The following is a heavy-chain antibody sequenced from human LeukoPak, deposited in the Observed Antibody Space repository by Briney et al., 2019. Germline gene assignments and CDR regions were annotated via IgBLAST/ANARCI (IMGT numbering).Heavy chain of an antibody. V-gene: IGHV4-4*07. Sequence: PSETLSLTCTVSGGSISSYYWSWIRQPAGKGLEWIGRIYTSGSTNYNPSLKSRVTMSVDTSKNQFSLRLSSVTAADTAVYYRARESSRQDAFDIWGQGTMVTVSS. CDR2: IYTSGST. J-gene: IGHJ3*02. CDR3: ARESSRQDAFDI. CDR1: GGSISSYY. D-gene: IGHD2-2*01.